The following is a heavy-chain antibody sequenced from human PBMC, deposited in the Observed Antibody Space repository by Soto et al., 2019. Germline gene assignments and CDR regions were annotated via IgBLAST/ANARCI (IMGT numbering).Heavy chain of an antibody. D-gene: IGHD3-3*01. J-gene: IGHJ6*02. Sequence: ASVKVSCKASGYTFTSYYMHWVRQAPRQGLEWMGIINPSGGSTSYAQKFQGRVTMTRDTSTSTVYMELRSLRSEDTAVYYCARDRYDFWSGYYPEHGMDVWGQGTTVTVS. CDR3: ARDRYDFWSGYYPEHGMDV. CDR2: INPSGGST. V-gene: IGHV1-46*01. CDR1: GYTFTSYY.